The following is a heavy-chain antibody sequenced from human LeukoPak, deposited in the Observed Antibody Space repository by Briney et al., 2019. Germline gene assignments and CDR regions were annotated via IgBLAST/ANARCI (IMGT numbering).Heavy chain of an antibody. V-gene: IGHV3-23*01. Sequence: GGSLRLSCAASGSTFSSYWMHWVRQAPGKGLVWVSVISVGGGGTTYADSVKGRFTISRDNSKNTLYLQMNSLRAEDTAVYYCAGSSSWYYFKYWGQGTLVTVSS. J-gene: IGHJ4*02. CDR2: ISVGGGGT. CDR1: GSTFSSYW. D-gene: IGHD6-13*01. CDR3: AGSSSWYYFKY.